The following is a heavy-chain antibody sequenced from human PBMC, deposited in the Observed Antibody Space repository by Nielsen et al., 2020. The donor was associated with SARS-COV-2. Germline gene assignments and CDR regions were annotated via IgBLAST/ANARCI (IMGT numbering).Heavy chain of an antibody. J-gene: IGHJ4*02. CDR3: ARDRDVDYFDS. CDR2: IDEDGSEN. V-gene: IGHV3-7*03. CDR1: GFSFGSHW. Sequence: GGSLRLSCAGSGFSFGSHWMSWVRQAPGKGLEWVANIDEDGSENNYVDSVKGRFTISRDNAKNSLFLEMNSLRAEDTAIYYCARDRDVDYFDSWGQGTLVTVSS.